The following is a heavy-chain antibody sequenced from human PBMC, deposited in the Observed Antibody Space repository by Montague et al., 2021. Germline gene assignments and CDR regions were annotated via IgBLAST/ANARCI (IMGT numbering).Heavy chain of an antibody. CDR1: GFTFSSHA. J-gene: IGHJ6*03. V-gene: IGHV3-23*01. CDR2: ISVSGT. Sequence: SLSLSWAASGFTFSSHAMTWVRQAPGKGLEWVSGISVSGTYYADSVKGRFTISRDNSENTLYLQMNSLGAEDTAVYYCAKDRDGSTWYGLNYMDVWGTGTTVIVSS. CDR3: AKDRDGSTWYGLNYMDV. D-gene: IGHD6-13*01.